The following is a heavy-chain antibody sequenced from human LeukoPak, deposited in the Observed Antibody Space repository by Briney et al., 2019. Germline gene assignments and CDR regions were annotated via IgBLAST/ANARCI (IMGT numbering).Heavy chain of an antibody. Sequence: GGSLRLSCATSGFIFSSYGMYWVRQAPGKGLEWVAVIWHDGSAEFYADSVKGRLSISRDDSKNTVYLQMNSLRAEDTALYYCAKDNRGGWSGYFDYWGQGVLVTVSS. V-gene: IGHV3-33*06. J-gene: IGHJ4*02. CDR1: GFIFSSYG. D-gene: IGHD6-19*01. CDR3: AKDNRGGWSGYFDY. CDR2: IWHDGSAE.